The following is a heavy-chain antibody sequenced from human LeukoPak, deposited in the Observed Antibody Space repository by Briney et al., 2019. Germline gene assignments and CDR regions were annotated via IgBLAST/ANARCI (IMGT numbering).Heavy chain of an antibody. Sequence: SETLSLTCTVSGYSISSGYYWGWIRQPPGKGLEWIGSIYHSGSTYYNPSLKSRVTISVDTSKNQFSLKLSSVTAADTAVYYCARDLLQLSPSDYWGQGTLVTVSS. V-gene: IGHV4-38-2*02. J-gene: IGHJ4*02. CDR3: ARDLLQLSPSDY. D-gene: IGHD1-1*01. CDR2: IYHSGST. CDR1: GYSISSGYY.